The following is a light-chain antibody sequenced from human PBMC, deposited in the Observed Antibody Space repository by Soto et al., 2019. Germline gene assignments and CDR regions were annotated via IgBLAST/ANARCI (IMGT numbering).Light chain of an antibody. V-gene: IGKV3-11*01. Sequence: EIVLTRSPATLSLSPGETATLSCGASESVSTYLAWYQQKPGQAPRLLIYDASHRATGTPARFSGSGSMTDFTLTISSLEPEDSAVYYCQHRRNTFTFGPGTKVEIK. J-gene: IGKJ3*01. CDR2: DAS. CDR1: ESVSTY. CDR3: QHRRNTFT.